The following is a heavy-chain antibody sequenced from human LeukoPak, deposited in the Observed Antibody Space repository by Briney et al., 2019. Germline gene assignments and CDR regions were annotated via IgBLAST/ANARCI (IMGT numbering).Heavy chain of an antibody. Sequence: PVKVCCKASGGTFSSYAINWVRQAPGQGLEWMGGIIPIFGTANYAQKFQGRVTITADESTSTAYMELSRLRSDDTAVYYCARDLRGHEGWFDPWGQGTLVTVSS. CDR2: IIPIFGTA. CDR1: GGTFSSYA. J-gene: IGHJ5*02. V-gene: IGHV1-69*13. CDR3: ARDLRGHEGWFDP.